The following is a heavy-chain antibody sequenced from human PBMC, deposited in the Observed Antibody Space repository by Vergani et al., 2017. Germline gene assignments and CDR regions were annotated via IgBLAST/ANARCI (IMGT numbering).Heavy chain of an antibody. CDR3: AREHIRLFGVVVHDAFDI. CDR2: MIPLFGTV. Sequence: VQSGDEVKKPGASVKVSCKTSGYSFINYGISWVRQAPGQRLEWMGGMIPLFGTVNYARKFQGRVTITADESTSTAYMELSGLRSNDTAVYYCAREHIRLFGVVVHDAFDIWGQGTMVTVSS. J-gene: IGHJ3*02. CDR1: GYSFINYG. V-gene: IGHV1-69*13. D-gene: IGHD3-3*01.